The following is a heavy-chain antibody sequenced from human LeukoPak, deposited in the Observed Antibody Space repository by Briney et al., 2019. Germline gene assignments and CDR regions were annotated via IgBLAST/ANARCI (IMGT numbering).Heavy chain of an antibody. D-gene: IGHD3-22*01. CDR1: GYTFTGYY. J-gene: IGHJ4*02. Sequence: ASVKVSCKASGYTFTGYYMHWVRQAPGQGLEWMGWINPNSGGTNYAQKFQGGVTMTRDTSISTAYMELSRLRSDDTAMYYCARRVYYDSSGYPYWGQGTLVTVSS. CDR3: ARRVYYDSSGYPY. CDR2: INPNSGGT. V-gene: IGHV1-2*02.